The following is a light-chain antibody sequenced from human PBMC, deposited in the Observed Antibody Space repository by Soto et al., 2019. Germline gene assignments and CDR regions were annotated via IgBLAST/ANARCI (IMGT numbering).Light chain of an antibody. CDR3: QSYNASNFWV. J-gene: IGLJ3*02. CDR1: SGSIASNY. Sequence: NFMLTQPHSVSESPGKTVTISCTRSSGSIASNYVQWYQQRPGDSPTTVIYEDXXXPXXXXXXXXXSIDSSSNSASLTISXXKTEDXXXYFCQSYNASNFWVFGGGTKLTVL. CDR2: EDX. V-gene: IGLV6-57*01.